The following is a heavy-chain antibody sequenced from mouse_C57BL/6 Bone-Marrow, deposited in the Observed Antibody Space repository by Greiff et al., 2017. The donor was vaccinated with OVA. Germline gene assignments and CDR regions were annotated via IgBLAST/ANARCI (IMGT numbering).Heavy chain of an antibody. CDR2: ISYSGST. CDR1: GYSITSDY. D-gene: IGHD1-1*01. V-gene: IGHV3-8*01. J-gene: IGHJ1*03. CDR3: AKSPLYGSSYGNFDV. Sequence: EVNVVESGPGLAKPSQTLSLTCSVTGYSITSDYWNWIRKFPGNKLEYMGYISYSGSTYYNPSLKSRISITRDTSKNQYYLQLNSVTTEDTATYYCAKSPLYGSSYGNFDVWGTGTTVTVSS.